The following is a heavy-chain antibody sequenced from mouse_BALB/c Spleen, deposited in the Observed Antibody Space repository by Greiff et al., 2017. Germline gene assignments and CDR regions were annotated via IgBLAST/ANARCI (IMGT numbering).Heavy chain of an antibody. Sequence: EVKLMESGGGLVQPGGSRKLSCAASGFTFSSFGMYWVRQAPEKGLEWVAYISSGSSTIYYADTVKGRFTISRDNPKNTLFLQMTSLRSEDTAMYYCAREGYAAMEYWGQGTSVTVSA. D-gene: IGHD2-2*01. V-gene: IGHV5-17*02. CDR3: AREGYAAMEY. CDR1: GFTFSSFG. CDR2: ISSGSSTI. J-gene: IGHJ4*01.